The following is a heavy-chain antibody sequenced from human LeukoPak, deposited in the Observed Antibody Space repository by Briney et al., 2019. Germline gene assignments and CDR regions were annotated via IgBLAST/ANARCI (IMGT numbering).Heavy chain of an antibody. CDR3: ARAALD. CDR2: ISYDGSNK. V-gene: IGHV3-30*01. CDR1: GFTFSSYA. D-gene: IGHD2-15*01. Sequence: GRSLRLSCAASGFTFSSYAMHWVRQAPGKGLEWVAVISYDGSNKYYADSVKGRFTISRDNSKNTLYLQMNSLGAEDTAVYYCARAALDWGQGTLVTVSS. J-gene: IGHJ4*02.